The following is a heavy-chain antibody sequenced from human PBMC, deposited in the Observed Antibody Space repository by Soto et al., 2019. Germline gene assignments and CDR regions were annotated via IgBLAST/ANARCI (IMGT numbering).Heavy chain of an antibody. J-gene: IGHJ3*02. D-gene: IGHD4-17*01. CDR1: GGSISSDGYY. CDR2: IHYSGST. CDR3: ARGGGNYGLDVFDI. V-gene: IGHV4-31*03. Sequence: QVQLQESGPGLVKPSQTLSLTCTVSGGSISSDGYYWSWIRQHPGKGLEWIGYIHYSGSTYYNPSLQRRVTISVDTSKKQFSLKLSSVTAADTAVYYCARGGGNYGLDVFDIWGQGTVVTVSS.